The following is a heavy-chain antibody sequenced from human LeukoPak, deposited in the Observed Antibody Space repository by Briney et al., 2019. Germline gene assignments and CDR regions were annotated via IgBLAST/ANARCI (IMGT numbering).Heavy chain of an antibody. CDR1: GGSISNGDYY. CDR2: IYYSGST. Sequence: SETLSLTCTVSGGSISNGDYYWSWIRQPPGKGLEWIGYIYYSGSTYYNPSLKSRVTISVDTSKNQFSLKLSSVTAADTAVYYCAIQVTPMRAFDIWGQGTMVTVSS. V-gene: IGHV4-30-4*01. CDR3: AIQVTPMRAFDI. J-gene: IGHJ3*02. D-gene: IGHD5-18*01.